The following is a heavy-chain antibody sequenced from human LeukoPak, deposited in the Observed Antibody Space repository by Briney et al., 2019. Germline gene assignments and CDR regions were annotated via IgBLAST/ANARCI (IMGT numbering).Heavy chain of an antibody. V-gene: IGHV1-2*02. CDR2: INPNNGGT. CDR3: ARGDIAAANFDY. Sequence: SVKVSCKASGYTFTGHYMHWVRQAPGQGLEWMGWINPNNGGTHYAQNFQGRVTMTRDTSINTAFMELSRLKSDDTAIYYCARGDIAAANFDYWGQGTLVTVSS. J-gene: IGHJ4*02. D-gene: IGHD6-13*01. CDR1: GYTFTGHY.